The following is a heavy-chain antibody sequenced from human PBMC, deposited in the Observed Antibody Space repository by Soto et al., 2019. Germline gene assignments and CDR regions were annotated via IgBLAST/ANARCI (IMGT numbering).Heavy chain of an antibody. V-gene: IGHV1-8*01. CDR1: AYTFTIYY. CDR2: MNPNSGNT. J-gene: IGHJ4*02. D-gene: IGHD6-6*01. CDR3: ARTPGGRSSCIDY. Sequence: ASVKVSCKASAYTFTIYYINWVRQATGQGLEWMGWMNPNSGNTGYAQKFQGRVTMTRNTSISTAYMELSSLRSEDTAVYYCARTPGGRSSCIDYWGQGTLVSVSS.